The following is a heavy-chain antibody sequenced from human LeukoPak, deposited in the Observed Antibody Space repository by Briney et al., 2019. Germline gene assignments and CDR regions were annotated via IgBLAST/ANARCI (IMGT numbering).Heavy chain of an antibody. J-gene: IGHJ4*02. CDR3: ARGLAVVSPFDY. V-gene: IGHV3-74*01. Sequence: GGSLRLSCVASGFTFSSYWMHWVRQDPRKGLVWVSRISGDGRNINYADSVRGRFTISRDNAKNTLYLQMNSLRAEDTAVYYCARGLAVVSPFDYWGQGTLVTVSS. CDR2: ISGDGRNI. CDR1: GFTFSSYW. D-gene: IGHD4-23*01.